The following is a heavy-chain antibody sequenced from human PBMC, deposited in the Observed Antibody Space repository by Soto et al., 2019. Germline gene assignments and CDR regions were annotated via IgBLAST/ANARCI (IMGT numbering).Heavy chain of an antibody. D-gene: IGHD1-1*01. CDR1: GFTFSSYS. CDR2: ISGSGTSI. V-gene: IGHV3-48*01. J-gene: IGHJ4*02. CDR3: ARSRYNDY. Sequence: EVQLVESGGGLVQPGGSLRLSCAASGFTFSSYSMNWVRQAPGKGLEWLSYISGSGTSISYRDSVRGRFTISRDNAKNSLYRQIDSLGAEDTAGYYCARSRYNDYWGQGTLVTVSS.